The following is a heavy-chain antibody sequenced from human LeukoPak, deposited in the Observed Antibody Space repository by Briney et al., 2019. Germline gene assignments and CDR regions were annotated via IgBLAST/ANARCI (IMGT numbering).Heavy chain of an antibody. Sequence: GGSLRLSCAASGFTFSDSGIHWVRQAPGKGLEWVAVISYDGRNKHYADSVKGRFTISRDNAKNSLYLQMNSLRAEDTAVYYCARGIGYFDWLLFSWGQGTLLTVSS. J-gene: IGHJ5*02. V-gene: IGHV3-30*03. CDR1: GFTFSDSG. CDR2: ISYDGRNK. D-gene: IGHD3-9*01. CDR3: ARGIGYFDWLLFS.